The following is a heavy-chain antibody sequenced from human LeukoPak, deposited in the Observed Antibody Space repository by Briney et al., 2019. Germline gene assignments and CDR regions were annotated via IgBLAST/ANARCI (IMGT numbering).Heavy chain of an antibody. Sequence: GESLKISCKGSGYSFTSYWIGWVRQMPGKGLEWMGIIYPGDSDTRYSPTFQGQVTISADRSISTAYLQWSSLKASDTAMYYCARLVGATLPLNWSDPWGQGTLVTVSS. J-gene: IGHJ5*02. CDR2: IYPGDSDT. CDR3: ARLVGATLPLNWSDP. CDR1: GYSFTSYW. V-gene: IGHV5-51*01. D-gene: IGHD1-26*01.